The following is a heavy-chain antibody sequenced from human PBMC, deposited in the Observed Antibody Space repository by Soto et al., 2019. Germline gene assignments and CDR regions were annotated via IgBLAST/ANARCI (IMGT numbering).Heavy chain of an antibody. J-gene: IGHJ4*02. CDR2: ISPLFSTT. D-gene: IGHD6-13*01. CDR1: GDLFNHYA. V-gene: IGHV1-69*01. Sequence: QVQLVQSGAEVKEPGSSVKVSCKATGDLFNHYAFNWVRQAPGQGLEWMGRISPLFSTTNYPRKFQGRVTSGGDELRTVVYVVVRNLESEDRAMYYWAASSSVAAGGCFEFWGEGTLVIVSP. CDR3: AASSSVAAGGCFEF.